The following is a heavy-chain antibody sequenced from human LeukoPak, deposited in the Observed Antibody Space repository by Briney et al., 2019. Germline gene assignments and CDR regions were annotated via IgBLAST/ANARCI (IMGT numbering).Heavy chain of an antibody. D-gene: IGHD1-26*01. CDR1: GDSISSYF. CDR3: ARDLRWEQLHAFDL. V-gene: IGHV4-59*01. CDR2: VHYSEST. J-gene: IGHJ3*01. Sequence: PSETLSLTRTVPGDSISSYFWSWIRQPPGKGLEWIAYVHYSESTNYNPSLQSRVTIPLHTAWPQFSLILSSVTSEDTALSYCARDLRWEQLHAFDLWGPGAMVTVSS.